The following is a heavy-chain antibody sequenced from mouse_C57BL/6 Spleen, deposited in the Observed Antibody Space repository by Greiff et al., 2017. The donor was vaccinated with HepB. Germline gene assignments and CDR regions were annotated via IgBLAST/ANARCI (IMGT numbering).Heavy chain of an antibody. V-gene: IGHV1-22*01. Sequence: EVKLMESGPELVKPGASVKMSCKASGYTFTDYNMHWVKQSHGKSLEWIGYINPNNGGTSYNQKFKGKATLTVNKSSSTAYMELRSLTSEDSAVYYCARSDYYGSPNFDYWGQGTTLTVSS. CDR1: GYTFTDYN. D-gene: IGHD1-1*01. CDR2: INPNNGGT. J-gene: IGHJ2*01. CDR3: ARSDYYGSPNFDY.